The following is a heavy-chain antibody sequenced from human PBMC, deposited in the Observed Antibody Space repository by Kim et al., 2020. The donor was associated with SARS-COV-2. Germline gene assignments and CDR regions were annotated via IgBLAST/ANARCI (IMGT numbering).Heavy chain of an antibody. J-gene: IGHJ4*02. CDR2: IRSKPYGGTT. CDR1: GLIFEDYL. CDR3: SSHYGSGNWHDY. V-gene: IGHV3-49*03. D-gene: IGHD3-10*01. Sequence: GGSLRLSCTGSGLIFEDYLISWFRQAPGKGLEWVGFIRSKPYGGTTEYAASVKDRFSISRDDSKYIAYLEMNSLKTEDTAVYYCSSHYGSGNWHDYWGQGTLVTVSS.